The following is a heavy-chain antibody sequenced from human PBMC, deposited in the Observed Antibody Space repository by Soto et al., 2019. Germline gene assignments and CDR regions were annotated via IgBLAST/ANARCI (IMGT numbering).Heavy chain of an antibody. CDR3: ARAVGDPLYYLDY. Sequence: QVQLQESAPGLVRPSETLSLTCTVASDSISSYYWIWIRQSPGKGLEWMGYTDYSGNTNYNPSLKSRVTISGDTSKNQFSLRLSSVTAADTAVYYCARAVGDPLYYLDYWGQGTLVTVSS. V-gene: IGHV4-59*08. J-gene: IGHJ4*02. D-gene: IGHD6-19*01. CDR1: SDSISSYY. CDR2: TDYSGNT.